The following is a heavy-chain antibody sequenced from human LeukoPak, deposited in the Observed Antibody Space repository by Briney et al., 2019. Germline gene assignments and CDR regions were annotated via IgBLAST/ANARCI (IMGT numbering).Heavy chain of an antibody. J-gene: IGHJ6*03. Sequence: TGGSLRLSCAASGLTLSRYAVNWARQAPGRGLEWVSYISPSGDSTVYAESVKGRFTTSRDNSKNMLYLQMDSLRAEDTAIYYCVKKVYYYMDVWGKGTTVTVSS. CDR3: VKKVYYYMDV. V-gene: IGHV3-23*01. CDR2: ISPSGDST. CDR1: GLTLSRYA.